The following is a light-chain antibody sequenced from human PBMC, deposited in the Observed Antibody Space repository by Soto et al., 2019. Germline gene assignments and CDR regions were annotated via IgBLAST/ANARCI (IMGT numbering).Light chain of an antibody. Sequence: QSVLTQPPSVSGAPGQRVTISCTGXXXNIGAGYDVHWYQQLPGTAPKLLISGNSNRPSGVPDRFSGSKSGTSASLAITGLQAEDEADYYCQSYDSSLSGWVFGGGTKLTV. CDR3: QSYDSSLSGWV. J-gene: IGLJ3*02. CDR1: XXNIGAGYD. CDR2: GNS. V-gene: IGLV1-40*01.